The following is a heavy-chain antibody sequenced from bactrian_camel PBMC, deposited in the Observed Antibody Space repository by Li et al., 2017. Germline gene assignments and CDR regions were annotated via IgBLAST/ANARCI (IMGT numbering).Heavy chain of an antibody. D-gene: IGHD6*01. J-gene: IGHJ6*01. CDR2: IKNGGDTT. V-gene: IGHV3S19*01. CDR3: MRGYGGTWWEMNA. Sequence: VQLVESGGGTVQPGGSLKLSCVASGFDFSAWWMYWVRQAPGKGLEWVSSIKNGGDTTYYGGSVKGRFTISGDVAKNTVYLQMNSLKPEDTAVYYCMRGYGGTWWEMNAWGQGTQVTVS. CDR1: GFDFSAWW.